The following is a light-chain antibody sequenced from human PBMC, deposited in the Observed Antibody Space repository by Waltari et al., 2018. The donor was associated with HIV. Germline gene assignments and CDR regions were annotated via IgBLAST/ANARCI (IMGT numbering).Light chain of an antibody. Sequence: QSALTQPASASGSPGQSIPISCTGTSSDVGSYNLVSWYQQHPGKAPKLMIYEVSKRPSGVSNRFSGSKSGNTASLTISGLQAEDEADYYCCSYAGSNVVFGGGTKLTVL. CDR3: CSYAGSNVV. CDR2: EVS. J-gene: IGLJ2*01. CDR1: SSDVGSYNL. V-gene: IGLV2-23*02.